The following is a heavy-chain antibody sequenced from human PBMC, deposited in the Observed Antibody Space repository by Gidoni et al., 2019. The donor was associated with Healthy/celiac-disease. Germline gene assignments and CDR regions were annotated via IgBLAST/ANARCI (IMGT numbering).Heavy chain of an antibody. CDR3: AKEPFPIAAAGTFFDY. J-gene: IGHJ4*02. CDR2: ISYDGSNK. Sequence: QVQLVESGGGVVQPGRSLGLSCAASGFTLRRDGMHWVRQAPGKGLEWVAVISYDGSNKYYADSVKGRFTISRDNSKNTLYLQMNSLRAEDTAVYYCAKEPFPIAAAGTFFDYWGQGTLVTVSS. CDR1: GFTLRRDG. V-gene: IGHV3-30*18. D-gene: IGHD6-13*01.